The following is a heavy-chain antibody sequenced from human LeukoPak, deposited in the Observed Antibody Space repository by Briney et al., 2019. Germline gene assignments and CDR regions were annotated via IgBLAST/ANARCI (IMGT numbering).Heavy chain of an antibody. D-gene: IGHD6-19*01. CDR3: ARDSVSSRWYSWFDP. Sequence: GGSLRLSCAASGFTFSDYYMSWIRQAPGKGLEWVSYISSSGSTIYYADSVKGRFTISRDNAKNSLYLQMNSLRAEDTAVYYCARDSVSSRWYSWFDPWGQGTLVTVSS. CDR1: GFTFSDYY. J-gene: IGHJ5*02. V-gene: IGHV3-11*01. CDR2: ISSSGSTI.